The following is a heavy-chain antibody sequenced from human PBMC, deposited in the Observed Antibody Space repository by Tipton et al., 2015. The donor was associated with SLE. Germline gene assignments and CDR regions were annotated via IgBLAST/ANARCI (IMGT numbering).Heavy chain of an antibody. J-gene: IGHJ4*02. CDR3: ARAPGQLWPWDY. Sequence: TLSLTCTVSGGSISSSSYYWGWIRQPPGKGLEWIGSIYYSGSTNYNPSLKSRVTISVDTSKNQFSLKLSSVTAADTAVYYCARAPGQLWPWDYWGQGTLVTVSS. V-gene: IGHV4-39*07. CDR1: GGSISSSSYY. CDR2: IYYSGST. D-gene: IGHD5-18*01.